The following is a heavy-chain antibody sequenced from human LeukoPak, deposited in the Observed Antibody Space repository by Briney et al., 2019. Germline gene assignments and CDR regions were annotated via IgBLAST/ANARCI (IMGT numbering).Heavy chain of an antibody. CDR1: GFTFNSYS. V-gene: IGHV3-21*04. CDR3: ARRGGNHFDY. Sequence: KTGGSPRLSCAASGFTFNSYSMNWVRQAPGKGLEWVSSITSSGSSIYYADSVKGRFTISRDNAKNSLYLQMNSLRAEDTAVYYCARRGGNHFDYWGQGTLVTVSS. D-gene: IGHD4-23*01. CDR2: ITSSGSSI. J-gene: IGHJ4*02.